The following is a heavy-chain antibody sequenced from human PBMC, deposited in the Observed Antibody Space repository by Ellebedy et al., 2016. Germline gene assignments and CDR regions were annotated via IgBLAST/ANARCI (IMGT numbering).Heavy chain of an antibody. Sequence: SETLSLTXAVYGGSFSGYYWSWIRQPPGKGLEWIGEINHSGSTNYNPSLKSRVTISVDTSKNQFSLKLSSVTAADTAVYYCARGPPQGGMDVWGQGTTVTVSS. CDR3: ARGPPQGGMDV. V-gene: IGHV4-34*01. CDR2: INHSGST. CDR1: GGSFSGYY. J-gene: IGHJ6*02.